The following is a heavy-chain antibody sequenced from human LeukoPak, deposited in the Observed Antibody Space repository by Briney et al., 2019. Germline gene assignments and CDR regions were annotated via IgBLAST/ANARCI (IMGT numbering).Heavy chain of an antibody. CDR1: GFTFSTYW. CDR3: ARERFLEWLPDY. V-gene: IGHV3-7*01. J-gene: IGHJ4*02. CDR2: IKQDGSEK. D-gene: IGHD3-3*01. Sequence: PGGSLRLSCAASGFTFSTYWMSWVRQAPGRGLDWVANIKQDGSEKFYVDSVKGRFTISRDNAKNSLYLQMNSLRAEDTAVYYCARERFLEWLPDYWGQGTLVTVSS.